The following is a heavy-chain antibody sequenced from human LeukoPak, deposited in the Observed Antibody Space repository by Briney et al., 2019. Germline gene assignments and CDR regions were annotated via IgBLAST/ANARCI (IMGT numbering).Heavy chain of an antibody. CDR2: INPNSGGT. J-gene: IGHJ6*02. D-gene: IGHD1-26*01. CDR1: GYTFTGYY. CDR3: ARGGPTWELLNYYYYYGMDV. Sequence: ASVKVSCKASGYTFTGYYMQWVRQAPGQGLEWMGWINPNSGGTNYPQKFQGRVTMTRDTSISTAYMELSSLTSDDTAVYYCARGGPTWELLNYYYYYGMDVWGQGTTVTVSS. V-gene: IGHV1-2*02.